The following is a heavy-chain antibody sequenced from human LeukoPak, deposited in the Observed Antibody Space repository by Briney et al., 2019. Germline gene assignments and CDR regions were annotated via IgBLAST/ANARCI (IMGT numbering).Heavy chain of an antibody. CDR1: GYTLTDLS. V-gene: IGHV1-24*01. D-gene: IGHD3-10*01. J-gene: IGHJ4*02. CDR2: FDPEDGET. Sequence: ASVKVSCKVSGYTLTDLSMHWVRQARGKGHDWMGGFDPEDGETIYAQKLQGRVTMTEDRSTDTAYLELSSLRSEDTAVYYCATMPRGSYYNPFDYWGQGTLVTVSS. CDR3: ATMPRGSYYNPFDY.